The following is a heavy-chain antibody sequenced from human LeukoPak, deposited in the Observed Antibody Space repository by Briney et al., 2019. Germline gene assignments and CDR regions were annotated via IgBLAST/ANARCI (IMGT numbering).Heavy chain of an antibody. CDR3: ARDFSAMATGLFDY. Sequence: PSPTLSLTCTVSGGSISSYYWSWIRQPPGKGMEWNGYIYYSGSTHYNPSLKSRVTISVDTSKNQFSLKLSSVTAADTAVYYCARDFSAMATGLFDYWGQGTLVTVSS. J-gene: IGHJ4*02. CDR2: IYYSGST. V-gene: IGHV4-59*01. D-gene: IGHD5-18*01. CDR1: GGSISSYY.